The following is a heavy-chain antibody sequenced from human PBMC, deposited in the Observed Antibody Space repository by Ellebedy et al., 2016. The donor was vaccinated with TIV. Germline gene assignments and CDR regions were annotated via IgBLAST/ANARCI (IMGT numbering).Heavy chain of an antibody. J-gene: IGHJ4*02. CDR3: ARFAYCSSTSCYSNY. CDR1: GGSISSSNW. V-gene: IGHV4-4*02. Sequence: MPSETLSLTCAVSGGSISSSNWWSWVRQPPGKGLEWIGEIYHSGSTNYNPSLKSRVTISVDKSKNQFSLKLSSVTAADTAVYYCARFAYCSSTSCYSNYWGQGTLVTVSS. D-gene: IGHD2-2*01. CDR2: IYHSGST.